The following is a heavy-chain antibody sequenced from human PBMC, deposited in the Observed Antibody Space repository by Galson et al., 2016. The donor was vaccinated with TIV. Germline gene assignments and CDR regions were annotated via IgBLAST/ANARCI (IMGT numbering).Heavy chain of an antibody. CDR3: ARMNYDFWSGSNPGWWFDP. J-gene: IGHJ5*02. CDR2: INRDGSNT. CDR1: GFIFSTYW. D-gene: IGHD3-3*01. V-gene: IGHV3-74*01. Sequence: SLRLSCAGSGFIFSTYWMHWVRQAPGKGLLWVSHINRDGSNTSYADSVKGRFTISGDNAKNMVYLQMTSLSGEDTAVYYCARMNYDFWSGSNPGWWFDPWGQGTQVTVSS.